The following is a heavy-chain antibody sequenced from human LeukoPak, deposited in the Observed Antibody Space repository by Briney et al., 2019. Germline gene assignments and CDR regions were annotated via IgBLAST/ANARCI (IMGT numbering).Heavy chain of an antibody. CDR2: IYYSGST. J-gene: IGHJ5*02. D-gene: IGHD2-2*01. Sequence: SQTLSLTCTVSGGSISSSGYYWSWIRQHPGKGLEWIGYIYYSGSTYYNPSLKSRVTISVDTSKNQFSLKLSSVTAADTAVYYCARGTPAAMRGVRWFDPWGQGTLVTVSS. CDR1: GGSISSSGYY. CDR3: ARGTPAAMRGVRWFDP. V-gene: IGHV4-31*03.